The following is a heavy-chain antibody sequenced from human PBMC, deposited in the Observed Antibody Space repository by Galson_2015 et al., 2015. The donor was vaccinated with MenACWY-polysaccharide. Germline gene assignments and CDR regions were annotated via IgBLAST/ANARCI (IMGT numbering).Heavy chain of an antibody. D-gene: IGHD7-27*01. CDR2: ISSSGSTV. CDR3: AGDVVNWGYCDY. V-gene: IGHV3-48*03. Sequence: SLRLSCAASGFTFSSYEMNWVRQAPGKGLEWVSYISSSGSTVYYADSVKGRFTISRDDAKNSLYLQMNSLGVEDTAVYYCAGDVVNWGYCDYWGQGTLVTVSS. CDR1: GFTFSSYE. J-gene: IGHJ4*02.